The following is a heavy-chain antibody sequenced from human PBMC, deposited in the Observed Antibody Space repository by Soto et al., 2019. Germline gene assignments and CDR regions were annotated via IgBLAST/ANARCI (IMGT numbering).Heavy chain of an antibody. CDR2: ISASNGIT. CDR3: VRVYRFYDSRPYYFDC. V-gene: IGHV1-18*04. J-gene: IGHJ4*02. D-gene: IGHD3-22*01. CDR1: GYRFTSYG. Sequence: QVQLVQSGAEVQNPGASVKVSCKASGYRFTSYGISWVRQAPGQGLEWMGWISASNGITNYAQKFQGRVTMTTDTSTTTAYMELRSLRSDDTAVYYWVRVYRFYDSRPYYFDCWGQRTLVTVSS.